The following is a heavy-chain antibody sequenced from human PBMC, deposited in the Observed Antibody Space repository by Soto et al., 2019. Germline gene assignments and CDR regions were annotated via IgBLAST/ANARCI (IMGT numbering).Heavy chain of an antibody. CDR2: IIPIFGTA. D-gene: IGHD2-2*01. J-gene: IGHJ6*02. Sequence: QVQLVQSGAEVKKPGSSVKVSCKASGGTFSSYAISWVRQAPGQGLEWMGGIIPIFGTANYAQKFQGRGQIPADESTSTAYMELSSLRSEDTAVYYCARHVPAAGYYYVMDVWGQGTTVTVSS. CDR1: GGTFSSYA. CDR3: ARHVPAAGYYYVMDV. V-gene: IGHV1-69*12.